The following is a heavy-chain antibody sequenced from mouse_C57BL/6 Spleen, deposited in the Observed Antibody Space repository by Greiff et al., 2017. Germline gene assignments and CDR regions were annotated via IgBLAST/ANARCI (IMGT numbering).Heavy chain of an antibody. D-gene: IGHD2-3*01. V-gene: IGHV1-59*01. Sequence: QVQLQQPGAELVRPGTSVKLSCKASGYTFTSYWMHWVKQRPGQGLEWIGVIDPSDSYTNYNQKFKGKATLTVDTSSSTAYMQLSSLTSEDSAVYYCARVSNDGSVLTYWGQGTLVTVSA. CDR1: GYTFTSYW. CDR3: ARVSNDGSVLTY. J-gene: IGHJ3*01. CDR2: IDPSDSYT.